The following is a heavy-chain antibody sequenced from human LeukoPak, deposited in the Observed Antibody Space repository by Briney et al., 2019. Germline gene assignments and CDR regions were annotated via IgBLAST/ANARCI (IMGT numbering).Heavy chain of an antibody. D-gene: IGHD3-22*01. J-gene: IGHJ5*02. V-gene: IGHV4-4*02. CDR2: ISHSGST. CDR3: ARGRLSGSWFDP. Sequence: PSETLSLTCAVSGGSISSSRWWSWVRQPPGKGLEWIGEISHSGSTNYNPSLKSRVTISPDKSKNQFSLKLSSVTAADTAVYYCARGRLSGSWFDPWGQGTLVTVSS. CDR1: GGSISSSRW.